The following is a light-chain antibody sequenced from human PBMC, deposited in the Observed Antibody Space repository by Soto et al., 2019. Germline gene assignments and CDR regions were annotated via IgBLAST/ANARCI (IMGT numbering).Light chain of an antibody. V-gene: IGKV1-5*01. CDR1: QSISSW. Sequence: DIQMTQSPSTLSASVGDRVTITCRASQSISSWLAWYQQRPGKAPKLLIYDASSLESGVPSRFSGSGSGTEFTRTISSLQPDDFATYYCQQYNSYSRTFGQGTK. CDR3: QQYNSYSRT. CDR2: DAS. J-gene: IGKJ1*01.